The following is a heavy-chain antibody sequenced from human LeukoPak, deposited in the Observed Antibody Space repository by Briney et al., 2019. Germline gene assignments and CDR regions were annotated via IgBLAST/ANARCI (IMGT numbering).Heavy chain of an antibody. CDR3: ARDSYGSDY. CDR2: INHSGST. CDR1: GGSFSGYY. V-gene: IGHV4-34*01. D-gene: IGHD5-18*01. Sequence: SETLSLTCAVYGGSFSGYYWSWIRQPPGKGLEWIGEINHSGSTNYNPSLKSRVTISVDTSKNQFSLKLSSVTAADTAVYYCARDSYGSDYWGQGTLVTVSS. J-gene: IGHJ4*02.